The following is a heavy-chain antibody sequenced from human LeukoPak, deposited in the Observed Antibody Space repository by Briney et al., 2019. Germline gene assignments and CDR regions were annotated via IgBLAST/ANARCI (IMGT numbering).Heavy chain of an antibody. Sequence: GRSLRLSCAASGFTFSSYGMHWVRQAPGKGLEWVAVIWYDGSNKYYADSVKGRFTISRDNSKNTLYLQMNSLTAEDTAVYYCVRESFSRGDFNWGQGTLVSVSS. CDR1: GFTFSSYG. CDR2: IWYDGSNK. J-gene: IGHJ4*02. CDR3: VRESFSRGDFN. D-gene: IGHD7-27*01. V-gene: IGHV3-33*01.